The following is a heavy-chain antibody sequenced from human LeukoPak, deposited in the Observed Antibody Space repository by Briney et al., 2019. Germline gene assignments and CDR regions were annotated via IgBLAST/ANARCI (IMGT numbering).Heavy chain of an antibody. Sequence: GGSLRLSCAASGFTFSSYGMHWVRQAPGKGLEWVAVISYDGSNKYYADSVKGRFTISRDNSENTLYLQMNSLRAEDTAVYYCAKDSLWFEISHWGQGTLVTVSS. V-gene: IGHV3-30*18. CDR3: AKDSLWFEISH. CDR2: ISYDGSNK. D-gene: IGHD3-10*01. CDR1: GFTFSSYG. J-gene: IGHJ4*02.